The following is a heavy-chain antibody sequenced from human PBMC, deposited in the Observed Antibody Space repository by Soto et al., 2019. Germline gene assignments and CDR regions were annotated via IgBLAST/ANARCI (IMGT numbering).Heavy chain of an antibody. Sequence: GESLKISCRTSGYRFTSYWIAWVRQMPGKGLEWMGIIFPSDSDTRYSPSFQGQVTISADRSTSTVFLQWASLKAADTAVYYCARVRRFLEWFKRGTWFDPWGQGTLVTVSS. CDR2: IFPSDSDT. CDR1: GYRFTSYW. CDR3: ARVRRFLEWFKRGTWFDP. V-gene: IGHV5-51*01. D-gene: IGHD3-3*01. J-gene: IGHJ5*02.